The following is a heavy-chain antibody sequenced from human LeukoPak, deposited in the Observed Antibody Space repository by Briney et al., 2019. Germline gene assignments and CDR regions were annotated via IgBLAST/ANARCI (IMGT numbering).Heavy chain of an antibody. Sequence: GGSLRLSCAASGFTFSSNWMSWVRQAPGKGLEWVGNIKQDGSEIYYVDSVKGRFTISRDNAKNSLYLQMNSLRAEDTAVYYCARDRGLLNAFDIWGQGTMVTASS. CDR2: IKQDGSEI. D-gene: IGHD5-12*01. J-gene: IGHJ3*02. CDR3: ARDRGLLNAFDI. CDR1: GFTFSSNW. V-gene: IGHV3-7*01.